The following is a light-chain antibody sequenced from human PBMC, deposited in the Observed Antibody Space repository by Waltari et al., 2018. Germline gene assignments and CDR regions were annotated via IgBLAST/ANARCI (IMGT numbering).Light chain of an antibody. CDR1: RSNIGSNY. J-gene: IGLJ3*02. Sequence: QSVLTQPPSASGTPGQRVTLSCSGTRSNIGSNYLYWYQQLPGTAPKLLIYRNNQRPSGVPDRFSGSKSGTSASLAISGLRSEDEADYYCAAWDDSLSGRVFGGGTKVTVL. V-gene: IGLV1-47*01. CDR3: AAWDDSLSGRV. CDR2: RNN.